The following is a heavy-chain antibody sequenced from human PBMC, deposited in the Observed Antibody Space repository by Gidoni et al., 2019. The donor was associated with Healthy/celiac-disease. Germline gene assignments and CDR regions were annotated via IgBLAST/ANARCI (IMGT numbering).Heavy chain of an antibody. CDR1: GFTFSSYG. V-gene: IGHV3-30*18. Sequence: QVQLMESGGGVVRPGRYLRLSCAASGFTFSSYGMHWVRQAPGKGLEWVAVISYDGSNKYYADSVKGRFTISRDNSKHTLYLQMNSLRAEDTAVYYCAKDRDPHRLSSSNDYWGQGTLVTVSS. CDR2: ISYDGSNK. J-gene: IGHJ4*02. D-gene: IGHD6-13*01. CDR3: AKDRDPHRLSSSNDY.